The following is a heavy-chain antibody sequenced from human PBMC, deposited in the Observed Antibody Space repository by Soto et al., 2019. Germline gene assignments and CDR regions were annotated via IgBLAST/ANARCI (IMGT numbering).Heavy chain of an antibody. D-gene: IGHD2-15*01. CDR3: VHTRPVVADY. V-gene: IGHV2-5*01. Sequence: QITMKESGPTLVKPTQTLTLTCTFSGFSLSTSGVGLGWIHQPPGKALEWLAIIYWNDSKRYSPSLASRLTISKDASKNQVVLTMTNMDSLDTATYYCVHTRPVVADYWGQGTLVTVSS. J-gene: IGHJ4*02. CDR2: IYWNDSK. CDR1: GFSLSTSGVG.